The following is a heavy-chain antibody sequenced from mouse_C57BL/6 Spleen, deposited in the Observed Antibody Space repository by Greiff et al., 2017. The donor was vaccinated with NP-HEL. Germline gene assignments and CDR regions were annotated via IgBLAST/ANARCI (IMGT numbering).Heavy chain of an antibody. Sequence: EVQLQESGTVLARPGASVKMSCKTSGYTFTSYWMHWVKQKPGQGLEWIGAIYPGNSDTSYNQKFKGKAKLTAVTSASTAYMELSSLTNEDSAVYYCTEGYFVYWGQGTTLTDSS. CDR2: IYPGNSDT. V-gene: IGHV1-5*01. J-gene: IGHJ2*01. CDR1: GYTFTSYW. CDR3: TEGYFVY.